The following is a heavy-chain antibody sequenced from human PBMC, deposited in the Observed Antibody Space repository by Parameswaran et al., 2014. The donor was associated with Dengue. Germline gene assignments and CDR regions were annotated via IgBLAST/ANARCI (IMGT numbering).Heavy chain of an antibody. CDR3: ATSGMDVAPATIVRPWFYYGMDV. J-gene: IGHJ6*02. D-gene: IGHD2-2*02. CDR2: IIPILRTA. V-gene: IGHV1-69*01. Sequence: WVRQAPGQGLEWMGGIIPILRTAAYAQKVQGRVTITADESTSTAYMDMSSLTSEDTAVYYCATSGMDVAPATIVRPWFYYGMDVWGQGTTVTVSS.